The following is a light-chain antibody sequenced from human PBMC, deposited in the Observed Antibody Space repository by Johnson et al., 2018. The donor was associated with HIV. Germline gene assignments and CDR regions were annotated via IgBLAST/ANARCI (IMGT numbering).Light chain of an antibody. CDR1: TSNFENYY. V-gene: IGLV1-51*01. CDR2: DNN. CDR3: GIWDSSLRAYV. Sequence: QSVLTQPPSVSAAPGQRVTISCSGSTSNFENYYVSWYQHLPGTAPKLLIYDNNKRPSGIPDRFSGSKSGTSATLGITGLQTGDEDDYYCGIWDSSLRAYVFGTGTKVTVL. J-gene: IGLJ1*01.